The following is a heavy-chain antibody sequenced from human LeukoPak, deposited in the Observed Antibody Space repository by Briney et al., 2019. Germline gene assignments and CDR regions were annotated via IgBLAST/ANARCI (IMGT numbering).Heavy chain of an antibody. J-gene: IGHJ3*02. V-gene: IGHV3-23*01. CDR2: ISTSGGST. Sequence: GGSLRLSCVASGFXFNTYAISWVRQAPGTGPEWVSSISTSGGSTYYADFVKGRFTISRDNSKNTLYLQMSTLRGEDTAVYYCAKHLVKNFYDNSGYLGAFDTWGRGTMVTVSP. D-gene: IGHD3-22*01. CDR1: GFXFNTYA. CDR3: AKHLVKNFYDNSGYLGAFDT.